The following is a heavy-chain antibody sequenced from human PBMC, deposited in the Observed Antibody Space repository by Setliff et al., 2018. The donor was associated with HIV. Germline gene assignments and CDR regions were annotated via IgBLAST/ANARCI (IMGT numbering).Heavy chain of an antibody. CDR1: GGSFSDYS. J-gene: IGHJ4*02. CDR2: IYTSGST. CDR3: EVAGQ. Sequence: PSETLSLTCTVSGGSFSDYSRSWIRQPPGKGLEWIGYIYTSGSTNYNPSLKSRVTISVDTSKNQFSLKLRSVTAADTAVYYCEVAGQWGQGTLVTVSS. V-gene: IGHV4-4*09. D-gene: IGHD6-19*01.